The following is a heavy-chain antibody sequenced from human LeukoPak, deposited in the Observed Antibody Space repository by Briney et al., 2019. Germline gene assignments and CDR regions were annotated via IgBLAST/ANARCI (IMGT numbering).Heavy chain of an antibody. Sequence: GGSLRLSCAASGFTFSSYAMSWVRQAPGKGLEGASAIIGSGGSTYYADSVKGRFTISRDNSKNTLYLHMNSLRSGDTHVFYCAKAPLWATFDYWGQGTLVTVSS. V-gene: IGHV3-23*01. J-gene: IGHJ4*02. CDR2: IIGSGGST. D-gene: IGHD3-10*01. CDR3: AKAPLWATFDY. CDR1: GFTFSSYA.